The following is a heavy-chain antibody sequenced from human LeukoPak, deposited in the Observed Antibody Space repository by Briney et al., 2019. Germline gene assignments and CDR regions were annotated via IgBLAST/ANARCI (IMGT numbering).Heavy chain of an antibody. J-gene: IGHJ3*02. V-gene: IGHV4-39*01. D-gene: IGHD3-22*01. CDR1: GGSISSSSYY. Sequence: SETLSLTCTVSGGSISSSSYYWGWIRQPPGKGLEWIGSIYYSGSTYYNPSLKSRVTISVDTSKNQFSLKLSSVTAADTAVYYCASNYYDSSGYYFGAFDIWGQGTMVTVSS. CDR3: ASNYYDSSGYYFGAFDI. CDR2: IYYSGST.